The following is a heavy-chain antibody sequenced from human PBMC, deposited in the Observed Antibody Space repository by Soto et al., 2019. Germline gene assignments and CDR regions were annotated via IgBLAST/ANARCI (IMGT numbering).Heavy chain of an antibody. D-gene: IGHD5-12*01. CDR1: VDSVSRNASS. V-gene: IGHV6-1*01. CDR2: TYFRSKWYN. CDR3: AKGDNLGPKTGYAFDP. Sequence: PSQTLSLPFDSSVDSVSRNASSWNCISQSPSRGLEWLGRTYFRSKWYNDYAVSVKSRIIINPDTSNNQFSLQLNSVTPEDTAVYFCAKGDNLGPKTGYAFDPWGQGIMVTVSS. J-gene: IGHJ5*02.